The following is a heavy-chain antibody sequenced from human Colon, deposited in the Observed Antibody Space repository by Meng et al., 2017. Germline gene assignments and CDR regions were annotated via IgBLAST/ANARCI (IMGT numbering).Heavy chain of an antibody. CDR1: GGSFRGYS. Sequence: HGQLLQCGGGLFQPLEALSLILAGYGGSFRGYSWSWIRQPPGKGLEWIGKINHTGNTSYNPSLKSRLTISVDTSKNQFSLNLSSVTAADTALYYCARSVRLGVAGKSGAYWGQGTLVTVSS. D-gene: IGHD6-19*01. CDR2: INHTGNT. CDR3: ARSVRLGVAGKSGAY. V-gene: IGHV4-34*01. J-gene: IGHJ4*02.